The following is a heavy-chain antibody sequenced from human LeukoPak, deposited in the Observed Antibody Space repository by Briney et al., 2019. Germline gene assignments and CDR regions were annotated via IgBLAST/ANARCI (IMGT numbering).Heavy chain of an antibody. CDR2: IKQDGSEK. J-gene: IGHJ3*02. CDR1: GFTFSSYW. Sequence: GGSLRLSRAASGFTFSSYWMSWVRQAPGKGLKWVANIKQDGSEKYYVDSVKGRFTISRDNAKNSLYLQMNSLRAEDTAVYYCADLISYSSDPDAFDIWGQGTMVTVSS. D-gene: IGHD6-25*01. CDR3: ADLISYSSDPDAFDI. V-gene: IGHV3-7*01.